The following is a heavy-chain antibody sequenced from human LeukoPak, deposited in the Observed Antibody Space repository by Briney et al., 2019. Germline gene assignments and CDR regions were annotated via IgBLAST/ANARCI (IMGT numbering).Heavy chain of an antibody. CDR3: TRDPVSRYYDSSGFQGGYYFDY. D-gene: IGHD3-22*01. CDR1: GFTFGDYA. V-gene: IGHV3-49*04. CDR2: IRSKAYGGTT. J-gene: IGHJ4*02. Sequence: GGSLRLSCTASGFTFGDYAMSWVRQAPGKGLEWVGFIRSKAYGGTTEYAASVEGRFTISRDDSKSIAYLQMNSLKTEDTAVYYCTRDPVSRYYDSSGFQGGYYFDYWGQGTLVTVSS.